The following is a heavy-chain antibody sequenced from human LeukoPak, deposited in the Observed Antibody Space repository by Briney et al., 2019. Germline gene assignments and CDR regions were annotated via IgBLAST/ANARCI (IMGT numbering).Heavy chain of an antibody. V-gene: IGHV4-59*08. CDR3: ARLSNRRGYLDY. CDR1: GGSISSYY. J-gene: IGHJ4*02. Sequence: SETLSLTCTVSGGSISSYYWSWIRQPPGKGLEWIGYVYYSGSTNYNPSLKSRVTISVDTSKNQFSLKLSSVTAADTAVYYCARLSNRRGYLDYWGQGTLVTVSS. D-gene: IGHD3-16*02. CDR2: VYYSGST.